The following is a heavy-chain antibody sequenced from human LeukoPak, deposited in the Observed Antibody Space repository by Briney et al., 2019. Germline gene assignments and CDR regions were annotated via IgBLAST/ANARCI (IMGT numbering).Heavy chain of an antibody. J-gene: IGHJ6*03. CDR1: GGTLSGYA. CDR2: IIPIYGTP. Sequence: SVKVSCKASGGTLSGYAISWVRQAPGQGLEWMGCIIPIYGTPHSAQKFQGRVTITTDESTSTAFMDLSSLRSEDTAVYYCARGKLGYYYYHMDAWGKGTTVTVSS. CDR3: ARGKLGYYYYHMDA. D-gene: IGHD3-3*02. V-gene: IGHV1-69*05.